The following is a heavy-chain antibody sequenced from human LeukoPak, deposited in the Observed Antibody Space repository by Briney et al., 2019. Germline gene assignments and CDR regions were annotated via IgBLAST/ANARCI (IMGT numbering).Heavy chain of an antibody. J-gene: IGHJ3*02. CDR2: IWYDGSNK. CDR3: ARDSGYSSGWSSDAFDI. D-gene: IGHD6-19*01. CDR1: GFTFSSYG. Sequence: GRSLRRSCAASGFTFSSYGMHWVRQAPGKGLEWVAVIWYDGSNKYYADSVKGRFTISRDNSKNTLYLQMNSLRAEDTAVYYCARDSGYSSGWSSDAFDIWGQGTMVTVPS. V-gene: IGHV3-33*01.